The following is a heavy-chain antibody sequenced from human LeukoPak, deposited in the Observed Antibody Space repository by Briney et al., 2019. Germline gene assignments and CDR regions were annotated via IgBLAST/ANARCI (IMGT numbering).Heavy chain of an antibody. Sequence: GGSLRLSCAASGFTFSIYGMHWVRQAPGKGLEWVAFIRYDGSNKYYADSVKGRFTISRDNSKNTLYLQMNSLRAEDTAVYYCAKDQDGCSGGSCYGAYYYYYMDVWGKGTTVTVSS. V-gene: IGHV3-30*02. CDR1: GFTFSIYG. CDR2: IRYDGSNK. D-gene: IGHD2-15*01. J-gene: IGHJ6*03. CDR3: AKDQDGCSGGSCYGAYYYYYMDV.